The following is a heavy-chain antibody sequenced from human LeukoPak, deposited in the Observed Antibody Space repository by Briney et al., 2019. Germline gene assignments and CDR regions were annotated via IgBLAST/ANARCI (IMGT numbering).Heavy chain of an antibody. D-gene: IGHD6-19*01. CDR3: ARVPSAVADNWFDP. V-gene: IGHV4-31*03. CDR1: GGSISSGGYY. Sequence: PSETLSLTCTVSGGSISSGGYYWSWIRQHPRKGLEWIGYIYYSGSTYYNPSLKSRVTISVDTSKNQFSLKLSSVTAADTAVYYCARVPSAVADNWFDPWGQGTLVTVSS. CDR2: IYYSGST. J-gene: IGHJ5*02.